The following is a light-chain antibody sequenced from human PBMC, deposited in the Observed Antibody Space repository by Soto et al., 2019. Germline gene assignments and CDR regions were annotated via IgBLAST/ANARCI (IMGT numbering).Light chain of an antibody. CDR3: QQSYSTPRT. V-gene: IGKV1-5*01. CDR2: DAS. J-gene: IGKJ1*01. Sequence: DIRMTQSPSSLSASVGDRVAITCRASQNIRNWLAWYQQEPGKAPNPLIYDASSLKSGVPARFSGSRSGTEFTLTISSLQPEDFATYYCQQSYSTPRTFGQGTKVDIK. CDR1: QNIRNW.